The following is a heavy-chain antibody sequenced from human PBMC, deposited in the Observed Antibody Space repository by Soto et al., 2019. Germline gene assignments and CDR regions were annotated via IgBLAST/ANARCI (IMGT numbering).Heavy chain of an antibody. CDR1: GGSISSYY. J-gene: IGHJ4*02. CDR3: ARAMGKLGEIDY. CDR2: IYYSGST. V-gene: IGHV4-59*01. Sequence: SETLSLTCTVSGGSISSYYWSWIRQPPGKGLEWIGYIYYSGSTNYNPSLKSRVTISVDTSKNQFSLKLSSVTAADTAVYYCARAMGKLGEIDYWGQGTLVTVSS. D-gene: IGHD7-27*01.